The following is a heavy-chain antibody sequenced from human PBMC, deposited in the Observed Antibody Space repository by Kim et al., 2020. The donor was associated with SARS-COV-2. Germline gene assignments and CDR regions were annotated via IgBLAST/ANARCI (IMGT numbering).Heavy chain of an antibody. D-gene: IGHD5-18*01. CDR3: AREGYSSGYNY. J-gene: IGHJ4*02. V-gene: IGHV4-34*01. CDR2: T. Sequence: TNYNPSRKSRVTISVDTSKNHFSLKLSSVTAADTAVYYCAREGYSSGYNYWGQGTLVTVSS.